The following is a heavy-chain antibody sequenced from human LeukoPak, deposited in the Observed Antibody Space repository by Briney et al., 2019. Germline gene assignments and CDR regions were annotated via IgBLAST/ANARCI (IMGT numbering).Heavy chain of an antibody. CDR2: NSAYNGNT. Sequence: GASVKVSCKASGYTFTSYGISWVRQAPGQGLEWMGWNSAYNGNTNYAQKLQGRVTMTTDTSTSTAYMELRSLRSDDTAVYYCAKANREYYYYMDVWGKGTTVTVSS. CDR3: AKANREYYYYMDV. V-gene: IGHV1-18*01. J-gene: IGHJ6*03. D-gene: IGHD2-8*01. CDR1: GYTFTSYG.